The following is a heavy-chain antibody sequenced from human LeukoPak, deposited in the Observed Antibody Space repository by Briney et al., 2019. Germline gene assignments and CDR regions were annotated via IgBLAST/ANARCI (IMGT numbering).Heavy chain of an antibody. CDR2: INTEGTVT. J-gene: IGHJ4*02. D-gene: IGHD6-19*01. CDR1: GFTFSKYW. V-gene: IGHV3-74*01. Sequence: GGSLRLSCAASGFTFSKYWMLWVRQARGKGGERVSRINTEGTVTTYADSVKGRFTISRENADKTMFLQMNSVRDEDTAVYYCATKQWLAPPPDSWGQGTPVTVSS. CDR3: ATKQWLAPPPDS.